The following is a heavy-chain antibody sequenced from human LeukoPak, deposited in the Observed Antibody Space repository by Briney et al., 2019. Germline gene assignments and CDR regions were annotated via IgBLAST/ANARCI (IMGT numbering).Heavy chain of an antibody. CDR2: ISSTSSNR. Sequence: GGSLRLSCAASGFTFSDYYMSWIRQAPGKGLEWVSYISSTSSNRNHADSVKGRFTISRDNAKNSLYLQMNSLKAEDTAVYYCARAQYYLDSWGQGTLVTVSS. V-gene: IGHV3-11*06. CDR3: ARAQYYLDS. J-gene: IGHJ4*02. CDR1: GFTFSDYY.